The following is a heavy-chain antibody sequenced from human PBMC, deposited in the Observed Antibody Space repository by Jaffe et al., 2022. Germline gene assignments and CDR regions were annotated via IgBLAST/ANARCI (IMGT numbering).Heavy chain of an antibody. D-gene: IGHD4-4*01. V-gene: IGHV2-5*01. Sequence: QITLKESGPTLVKPTQTLTLTCTFSGFSLTTSGVGVGWIRQPPGKALEWLALIYWNDDKGYRPSLKSRLTITKDTSKNQVVLTMTDMDPVDTATYHCAHRHGDYSNFNWFDRWGQGILVTVSS. CDR2: IYWNDDK. CDR1: GFSLTTSGVG. J-gene: IGHJ5*02. CDR3: AHRHGDYSNFNWFDR.